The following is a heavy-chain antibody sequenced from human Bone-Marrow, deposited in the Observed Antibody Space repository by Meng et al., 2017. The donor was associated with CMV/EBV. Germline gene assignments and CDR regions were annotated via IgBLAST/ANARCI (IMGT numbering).Heavy chain of an antibody. CDR3: ARDYCGSYLLDY. CDR1: GGSFSGYY. V-gene: IGHV4-34*01. CDR2: INHSGST. D-gene: IGHD1-26*01. Sequence: SETLSLTCAVYGGSFSGYYWSWIRQPPGKGLEWIGEINHSGSTNYNPSLKSRVTISVDTSKNQFSLKLSSVTAADTAVYYCARDYCGSYLLDYWGQGTLVTVSS. J-gene: IGHJ4*02.